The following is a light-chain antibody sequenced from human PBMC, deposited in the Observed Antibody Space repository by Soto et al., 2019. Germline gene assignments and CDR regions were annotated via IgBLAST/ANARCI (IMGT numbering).Light chain of an antibody. V-gene: IGKV1-39*01. J-gene: IGKJ4*01. CDR2: AAS. Sequence: DIQMTQSPSSLSASVGDRVTITCRASQSIRSSLNWYQKKPGKAPNLLIYAASSLQSGVPSRFSGSGSGTDFTLTISSLQLEDFATYYCQQSYGSPTFGGGTKVDIK. CDR3: QQSYGSPT. CDR1: QSIRSS.